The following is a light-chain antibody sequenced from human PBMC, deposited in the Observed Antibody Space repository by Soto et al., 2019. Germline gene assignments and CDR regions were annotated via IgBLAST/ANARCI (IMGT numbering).Light chain of an antibody. J-gene: IGKJ1*01. CDR3: QQYYSVRRT. CDR1: QSVLYSSNNKNY. V-gene: IGKV4-1*01. Sequence: DIVMTQSPDSLAVSLGERATINCKSSQSVLYSSNNKNYLAWYQQKPGQPPRLLIYWASTRKSGVPDRFSGSGSGTDFTLTISSLQAEDVAVYYCQQYYSVRRTFGQGTKVDIK. CDR2: WAS.